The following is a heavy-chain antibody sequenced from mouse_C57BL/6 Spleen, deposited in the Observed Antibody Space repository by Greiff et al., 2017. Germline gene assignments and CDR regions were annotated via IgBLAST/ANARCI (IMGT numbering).Heavy chain of an antibody. D-gene: IGHD3-2*02. Sequence: ESGAELVKPGASVKISCKASGYAFSSYWMNWVKQRPGKGLEWIGQIYPGDGDTNYNGKFKGKATLTADKSSSTAYMQLSSLTSEDSAVYFCAREGSSGYVYFDDWGQGTTLTVSS. V-gene: IGHV1-80*01. J-gene: IGHJ2*01. CDR3: AREGSSGYVYFDD. CDR1: GYAFSSYW. CDR2: IYPGDGDT.